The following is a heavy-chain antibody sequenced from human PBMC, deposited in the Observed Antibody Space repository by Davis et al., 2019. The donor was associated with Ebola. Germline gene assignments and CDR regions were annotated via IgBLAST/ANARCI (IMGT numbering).Heavy chain of an antibody. Sequence: ASVKVSCKASEYTFTGYYIHWVRQAPGPGLEWMGWINPNSGGTNYAQKFQGRVTMTRDTSISTTYLELSSLRSDDTAVYYCAKQTSIAAAVMGYYYYGMDVWGQGTTVTVSS. J-gene: IGHJ6*02. CDR2: INPNSGGT. D-gene: IGHD6-13*01. V-gene: IGHV1-2*02. CDR3: AKQTSIAAAVMGYYYYGMDV. CDR1: EYTFTGYY.